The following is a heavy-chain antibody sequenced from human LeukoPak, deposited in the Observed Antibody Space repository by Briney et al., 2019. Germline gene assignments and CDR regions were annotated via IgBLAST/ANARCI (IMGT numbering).Heavy chain of an antibody. CDR2: IKQDGSEK. J-gene: IGHJ4*02. CDR1: GFTFSSYW. V-gene: IGHV3-7*01. CDR3: ARRMTTVTAYFDY. D-gene: IGHD4-11*01. Sequence: GGSLRLSCTASGFTFSSYWMSWVRQAPGKGLEWVANIKQDGSEKYYVDSVKGRFTISRDNAKNSLYLQMNSLRAEDAAVYYCARRMTTVTAYFDYWGQGTLVTVSS.